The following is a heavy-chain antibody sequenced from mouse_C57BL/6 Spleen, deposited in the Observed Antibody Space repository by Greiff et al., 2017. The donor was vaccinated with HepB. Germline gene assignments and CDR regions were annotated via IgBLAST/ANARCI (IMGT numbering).Heavy chain of an antibody. D-gene: IGHD2-13*01. J-gene: IGHJ2*01. CDR1: GYAFSSYW. CDR3: ARGDDGDYGFDY. CDR2: IYPGDGDT. Sequence: QVQLQQSGAELVKPGASVKISCKASGYAFSSYWMNWVKQRPGKGLEWIGQIYPGDGDTNYNGKFKGKATLTADKSSSTAYMQLSSLTSEDSAVYFCARGDDGDYGFDYWGQGTTLTVSS. V-gene: IGHV1-80*01.